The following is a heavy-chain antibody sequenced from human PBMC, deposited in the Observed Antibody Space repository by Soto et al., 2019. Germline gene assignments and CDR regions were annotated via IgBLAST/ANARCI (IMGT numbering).Heavy chain of an antibody. J-gene: IGHJ4*02. CDR1: GYSFTSYW. CDR3: ARITSVHPYYYYDY. CDR2: IYPGDSDT. V-gene: IGHV5-51*01. Sequence: PGESMKISCKGSGYSFTSYWIGWVRQMPGKGLEWMGIIYPGDSDTRYNPPFEGQVTISADKSINIAYLQWSSLKASDTAMYYCARITSVHPYYYYDYWGQGTQVTVSS. D-gene: IGHD3-10*01.